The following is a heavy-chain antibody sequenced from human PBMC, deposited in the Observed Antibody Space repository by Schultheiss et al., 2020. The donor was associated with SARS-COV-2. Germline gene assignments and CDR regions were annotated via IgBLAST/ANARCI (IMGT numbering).Heavy chain of an antibody. Sequence: GGSLRLSCAASGFTFSSYSMNWVRQAPGKGLEWVSSISTSSIYIYYADSVKGRFTISRDNAKNSLYLQMNSLRAEDTAVYYCVRQVDSIYYYMDVWGKGTTVTVSS. CDR3: VRQVDSIYYYMDV. J-gene: IGHJ6*03. CDR1: GFTFSSYS. V-gene: IGHV3-21*01. CDR2: ISTSSIYI. D-gene: IGHD3-3*01.